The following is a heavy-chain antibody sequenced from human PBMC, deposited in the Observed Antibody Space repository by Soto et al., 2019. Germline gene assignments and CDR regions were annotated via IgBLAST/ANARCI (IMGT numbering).Heavy chain of an antibody. CDR2: ISGGGYTA. CDR3: GKAQGVARIKSNFDD. V-gene: IGHV3-23*01. J-gene: IGHJ4*02. D-gene: IGHD5-12*01. CDR1: GLSSRSHA. Sequence: EVQLLESGGGLVRPGGSLTVSCVVSGLSSRSHAMYWVRQAPGLGLEWVAGISGGGYTAYYPDSVRGRYIISRDNAKNTVYLQLGNLRVDDTAVYYCGKAQGVARIKSNFDDWGQGTLVTVAS.